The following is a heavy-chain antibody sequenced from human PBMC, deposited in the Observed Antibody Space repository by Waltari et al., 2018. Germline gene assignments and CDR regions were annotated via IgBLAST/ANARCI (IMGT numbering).Heavy chain of an antibody. D-gene: IGHD2-21*01. CDR2: INPNRGGT. J-gene: IGHJ6*02. Sequence: QVQLVQSGAEVKKPGASVKVSCKASGYTFTGYYMHWVRQAPGQGLEWMGRINPNRGGTNYAQKFQGRVTMTRDTSISTAYMELSRLRSDDTAVYYCARGGVHIVDYYYGMDVWGQGTTVTVSS. CDR1: GYTFTGYY. V-gene: IGHV1-2*06. CDR3: ARGGVHIVDYYYGMDV.